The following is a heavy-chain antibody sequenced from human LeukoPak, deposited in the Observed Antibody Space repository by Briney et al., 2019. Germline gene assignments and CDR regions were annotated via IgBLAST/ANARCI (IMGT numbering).Heavy chain of an antibody. J-gene: IGHJ4*02. Sequence: SQTLSLTCTVSGGSLSSGGYYWRWRRQHPGRGLEWIGYIYYSGSTYYNPSLKSRVTISVDTSKNQFSLKLSSVTAADTAVYYCARGDDSSGYYCFDYWGQGTLVTVSS. CDR3: ARGDDSSGYYCFDY. CDR2: IYYSGST. D-gene: IGHD3-22*01. V-gene: IGHV4-31*03. CDR1: GGSLSSGGYY.